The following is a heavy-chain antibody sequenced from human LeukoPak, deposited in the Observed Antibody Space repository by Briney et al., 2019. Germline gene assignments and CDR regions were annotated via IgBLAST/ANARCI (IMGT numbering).Heavy chain of an antibody. Sequence: ASVQVYCKASEYTFTGCYMHWVRQAPGQGLEWMGWINPNSGGTNYAQKFQGRVTMTRDTSISTAYMELSRLRSDDTAVYYCAREGPGSNFDYWGQGTLVIVSS. CDR1: EYTFTGCY. CDR2: INPNSGGT. J-gene: IGHJ4*02. CDR3: AREGPGSNFDY. D-gene: IGHD4-11*01. V-gene: IGHV1-2*02.